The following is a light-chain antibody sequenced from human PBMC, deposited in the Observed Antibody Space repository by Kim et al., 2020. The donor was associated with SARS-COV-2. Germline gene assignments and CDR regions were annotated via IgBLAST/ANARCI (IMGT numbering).Light chain of an antibody. Sequence: KPVAISCTRSSGSIANTYVQWYQQRPGSSPTTVIYEDNQRPSGVPDRFSGSIDRSSNSASLTISGLKTEDEADYYCQSYDSNNQGVFGGGTQLTVL. V-gene: IGLV6-57*01. CDR1: SGSIANTY. CDR3: QSYDSNNQGV. CDR2: EDN. J-gene: IGLJ3*02.